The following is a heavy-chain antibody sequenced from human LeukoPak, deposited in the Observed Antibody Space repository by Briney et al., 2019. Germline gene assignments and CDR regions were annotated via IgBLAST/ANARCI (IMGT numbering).Heavy chain of an antibody. J-gene: IGHJ3*02. CDR3: ARLIVVVPAAFFDI. CDR2: INAGNGNT. CDR1: GYTFTSYA. V-gene: IGHV1-3*01. Sequence: ASVKVSCKASGYTFTSYAMHWVRQAPGQRLEWMGWINAGNGNTKYSQKFQGRVTITRDTSASTAYMELSSLRSEDTAVYYCARLIVVVPAAFFDIWGQGTMVTVSS. D-gene: IGHD2-2*01.